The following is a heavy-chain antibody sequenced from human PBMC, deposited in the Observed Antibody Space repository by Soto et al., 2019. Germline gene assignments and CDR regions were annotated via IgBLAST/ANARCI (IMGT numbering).Heavy chain of an antibody. V-gene: IGHV4-34*01. Sequence: PSETLSLTCAVYGGSFSGYYWSWIRQPPGKGLEWIGEINHSGRTNYNPTLKKRVTISVDTSKNQFSLKLSSVTAADTVVYYCARGWDIVVIPAADDYWGQGTLVTVSS. D-gene: IGHD2-2*01. CDR1: GGSFSGYY. CDR2: INHSGRT. J-gene: IGHJ4*02. CDR3: ARGWDIVVIPAADDY.